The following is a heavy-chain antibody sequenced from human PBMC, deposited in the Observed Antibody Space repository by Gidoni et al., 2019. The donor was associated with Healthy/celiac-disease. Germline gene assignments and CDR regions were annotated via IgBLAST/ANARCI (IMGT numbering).Heavy chain of an antibody. V-gene: IGHV4-39*02. CDR3: AREATDY. CDR2: ST. J-gene: IGHJ4*02. Sequence: STYYNPSLKSRVTISVDTSKNQFSLKLSSVTAADTAVYYCAREATDYWGQGTLVTVSS.